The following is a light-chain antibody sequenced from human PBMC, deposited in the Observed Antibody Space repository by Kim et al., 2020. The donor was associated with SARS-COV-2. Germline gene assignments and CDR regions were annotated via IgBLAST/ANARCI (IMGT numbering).Light chain of an antibody. Sequence: SSELTQDPAVSVALGQTVRITCQGDSLRSYYASWYQQKPGQAPVPVIYGKNNRPSGIPDRCSGSSTGNTASLTNTGAQAEDEADYYCNSRDSSGNHVVFGGGTRLTVL. CDR1: SLRSYY. CDR3: NSRDSSGNHVV. V-gene: IGLV3-19*01. CDR2: GKN. J-gene: IGLJ2*01.